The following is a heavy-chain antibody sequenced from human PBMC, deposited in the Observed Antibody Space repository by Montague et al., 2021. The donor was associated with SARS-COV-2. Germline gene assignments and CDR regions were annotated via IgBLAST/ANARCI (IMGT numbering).Heavy chain of an antibody. D-gene: IGHD2-2*01. CDR1: GGSINSTTYY. Sequence: SETLSLTCTVSGGSINSTTYYWAWIRQPPGKGLEWIGEVNQSGTTIYNPSVKSGVTISENTSKNQFYLRLNSVTAADTAVYYCARGRRPVVVPGAGPAGRAFDIWGQGTLVTVSS. CDR3: ARGRRPVVVPGAGPAGRAFDI. V-gene: IGHV4-39*07. CDR2: VNQSGTT. J-gene: IGHJ3*02.